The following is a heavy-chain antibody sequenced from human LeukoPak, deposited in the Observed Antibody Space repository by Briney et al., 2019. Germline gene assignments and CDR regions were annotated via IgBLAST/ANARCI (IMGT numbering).Heavy chain of an antibody. V-gene: IGHV3-23*01. D-gene: IGHD3-10*01. CDR3: ARKSASGNYPLVY. J-gene: IGHJ4*02. CDR2: ISADSATT. Sequence: GGSLRLSCAASGFNFGSYSMTWVRQAPGKGLEWVSVISADSATTFYADSVMGRFTISRDNAKNTVFLQMSSLRAEDTALYYCARKSASGNYPLVYWGQGTLVTVSS. CDR1: GFNFGSYS.